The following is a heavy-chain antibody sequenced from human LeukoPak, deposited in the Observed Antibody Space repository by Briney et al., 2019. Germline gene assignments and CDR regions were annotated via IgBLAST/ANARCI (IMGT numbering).Heavy chain of an antibody. D-gene: IGHD2-2*01. CDR1: GYTFTDYY. Sequence: GASVKLSCKASGYTFTDYYMNWVRQAPGQGLEWMGWIHPNSGGTNYAQKFQGRVTMTRDTSISTAYMELSRLTFEDTAVYYCGRKSASRKTSEFDYWGQGTLVTVSS. CDR2: IHPNSGGT. J-gene: IGHJ4*02. CDR3: GRKSASRKTSEFDY. V-gene: IGHV1-2*02.